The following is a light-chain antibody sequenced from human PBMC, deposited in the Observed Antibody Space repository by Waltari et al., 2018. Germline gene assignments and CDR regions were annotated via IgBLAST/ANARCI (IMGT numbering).Light chain of an antibody. V-gene: IGKV3-20*01. CDR1: QTVRTTY. CDR2: GAP. CDR3: QQYDISPLT. Sequence: EIVLTQSPGTLSLSPGERATLSCRASQTVRTTYLAWYQQKPGQAPTLLIYGAPSRATGIPDRFSGSGSGTDFSLTISSLEPEDFAVYYCQQYDISPLTFGGGTEVEIK. J-gene: IGKJ4*01.